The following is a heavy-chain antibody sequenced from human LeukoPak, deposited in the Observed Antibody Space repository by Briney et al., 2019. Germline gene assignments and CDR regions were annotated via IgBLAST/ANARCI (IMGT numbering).Heavy chain of an antibody. J-gene: IGHJ4*02. V-gene: IGHV3-53*01. CDR3: ARGVSSTSCLY. Sequence: HTGGSLRLSCAASGFTVSSNYMSWVRQAPGKGLEWVSVIYSGGSTYYADSVKGRFTISRDNSKNTLYLQMNSLRAEDTAVYYCARGVSSTSCLYWGQGTLVTVSS. CDR2: IYSGGST. CDR1: GFTVSSNY. D-gene: IGHD2-2*01.